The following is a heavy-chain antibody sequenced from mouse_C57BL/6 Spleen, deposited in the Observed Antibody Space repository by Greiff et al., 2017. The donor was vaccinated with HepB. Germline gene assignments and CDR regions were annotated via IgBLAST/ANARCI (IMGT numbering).Heavy chain of an antibody. CDR1: GYTFTDYY. J-gene: IGHJ4*01. Sequence: EVQLQQSGPELVKPGASVKISCKASGYTFTDYYMNWVKQSHGKSLEWIGDINPNNGGTSYNQKFKGKATLTVDKSSSTAYMELRSLTSEDSAVYYCATRPHYYAMDYWGQGTSVTVSS. CDR3: ATRPHYYAMDY. CDR2: INPNNGGT. D-gene: IGHD3-1*01. V-gene: IGHV1-26*01.